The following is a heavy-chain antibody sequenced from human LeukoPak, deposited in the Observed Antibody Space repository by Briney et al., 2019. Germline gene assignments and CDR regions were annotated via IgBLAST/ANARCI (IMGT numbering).Heavy chain of an antibody. V-gene: IGHV3-69-1*01. Sequence: PGGSLRLSCAASGFTFSDYYMSWIRQAPGKGLEWVSYISSTSAIYYADSVKGRFTISRDNAKNSMYLQMNSLSDEDTAVYYCARDDKWAFDYWGQGTLVTVSS. D-gene: IGHD1-26*01. J-gene: IGHJ4*02. CDR2: ISSTSAI. CDR1: GFTFSDYY. CDR3: ARDDKWAFDY.